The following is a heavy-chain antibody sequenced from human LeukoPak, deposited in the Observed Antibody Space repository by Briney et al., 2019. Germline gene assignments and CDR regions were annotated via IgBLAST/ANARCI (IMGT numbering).Heavy chain of an antibody. CDR1: GFTVSSNY. Sequence: WGSLRLSCAASGFTVSSNYMSWVRQAPGKGLEWVSVIYSGGSTYYADSVKGRFTISRDNSKNTLYLQMNSLRAEDTAVYYCARDCSGGSCYPGDYWGQGTLVTVSS. D-gene: IGHD2-15*01. J-gene: IGHJ4*02. V-gene: IGHV3-66*01. CDR2: IYSGGST. CDR3: ARDCSGGSCYPGDY.